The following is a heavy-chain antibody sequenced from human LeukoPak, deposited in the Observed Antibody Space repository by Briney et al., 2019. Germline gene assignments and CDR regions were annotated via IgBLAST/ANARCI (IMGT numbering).Heavy chain of an antibody. D-gene: IGHD6-6*01. CDR3: AKDRQLGYFDY. J-gene: IGHJ4*02. CDR2: ISYDGSNK. V-gene: IGHV3-30*18. CDR1: GFTFSSYG. Sequence: GGSLRLSCAASGFTFSSYGMHWVRQAPGKGLEWVAVISYDGSNKYYADSVKGRFTISRDNSKNTLYLQMNSLRAEDTAVYYCAKDRQLGYFDYRGQGTLVTVSS.